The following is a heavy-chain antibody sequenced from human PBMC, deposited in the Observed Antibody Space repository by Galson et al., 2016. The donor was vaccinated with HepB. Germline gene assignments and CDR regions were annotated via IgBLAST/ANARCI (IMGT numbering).Heavy chain of an antibody. J-gene: IGHJ4*02. D-gene: IGHD3-22*01. V-gene: IGHV2-26*01. CDR3: ARNYFYDSRVYYFDY. CDR2: IFSINDR. CDR1: GFSLNNGRMG. Sequence: PALVKPTQTLTLTCNVSGFSLNNGRMGVSWIRQPPGKALEWLAHIFSINDRSYKSSLRSRLTISKDTPRSQVVLTMTDMDPADTATYFCARNYFYDSRVYYFDYWGQGALVIVSS.